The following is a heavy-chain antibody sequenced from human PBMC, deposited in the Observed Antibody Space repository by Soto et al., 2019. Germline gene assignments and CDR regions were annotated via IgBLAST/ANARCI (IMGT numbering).Heavy chain of an antibody. V-gene: IGHV4-39*01. CDR2: VSYTGST. D-gene: IGHD3-22*01. J-gene: IGHJ6*03. CDR3: ARHIHYYHGYIDV. Sequence: QLQGSGPGLLRPSETLSLTCSVAGGSISSSAFFWGCLRQAPGKGLEWIGSVSYTGSTYYNPSFKSRVSLSVVRSRTKFSLRLTSVNAADTAVYYCARHIHYYHGYIDVWGTGTTVAVSS. CDR1: GGSISSSAFF.